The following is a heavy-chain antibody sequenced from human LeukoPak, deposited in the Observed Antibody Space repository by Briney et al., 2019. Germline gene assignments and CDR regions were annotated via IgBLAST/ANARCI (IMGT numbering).Heavy chain of an antibody. V-gene: IGHV4-39*07. Sequence: PSETLSLTCTVSGGSVSSSDYYWGWIRQPPGKGLEWIGSIYYSGTTYYNPSLQSRVTVSVDTSKNQFSLKLTSVIAADTALYYCARVSYNSGWSYYYYGMDVWGQGTTVTVSS. J-gene: IGHJ6*02. CDR2: IYYSGTT. D-gene: IGHD6-19*01. CDR3: ARVSYNSGWSYYYYGMDV. CDR1: GGSVSSSDYY.